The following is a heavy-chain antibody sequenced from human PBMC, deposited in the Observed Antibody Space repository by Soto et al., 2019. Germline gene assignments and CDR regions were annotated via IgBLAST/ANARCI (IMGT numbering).Heavy chain of an antibody. V-gene: IGHV2-5*02. CDR3: AHRGYMYGNWDHGYFDY. CDR2: IYWDDDK. D-gene: IGHD5-18*01. CDR1: GFSLTTSGVG. J-gene: IGHJ4*02. Sequence: QITLKESGPPRVRPTQTLALTCTFSGFSLTTSGVGVGWIRKTPGKALEWLAVIYWDDDKRYSPSLKSRLTITKDTAKSQVVLTMADMDPVATATYFCAHRGYMYGNWDHGYFDYWGQGTLVTVSS.